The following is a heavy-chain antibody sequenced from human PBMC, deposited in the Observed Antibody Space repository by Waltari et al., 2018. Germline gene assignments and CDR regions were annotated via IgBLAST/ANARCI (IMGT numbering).Heavy chain of an antibody. J-gene: IGHJ6*02. D-gene: IGHD3-22*01. CDR1: EFTFRSYA. CDR2: ISYNERNI. Sequence: QVQLVESGGGVVQPGRSLRLSCTASEFTFRSYAMSWVRQAPGKGLDGVAVISYNERNIYYVDSVKGRFTISRDNSKKMLYLHMNSLITEDTAVYYCARDYCDRTNCHGMDVWGQGTTVIVSS. V-gene: IGHV3-30*04. CDR3: ARDYCDRTNCHGMDV.